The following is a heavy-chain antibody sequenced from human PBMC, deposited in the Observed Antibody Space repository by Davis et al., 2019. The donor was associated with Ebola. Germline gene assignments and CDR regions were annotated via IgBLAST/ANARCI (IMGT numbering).Heavy chain of an antibody. CDR3: ARQGGTLYFDY. CDR1: GGSISSGSYY. J-gene: IGHJ4*02. D-gene: IGHD3-16*01. V-gene: IGHV4-61*02. Sequence: SETLSLTCTVSGGSISSGSYYWSWIRQPAGKGLEWIGRIYTSGSTNYNPSLKSRVTMSVDTSKNQFSLKLSSVTAADTAVYYCARQGGTLYFDYWGRGTLVTVSS. CDR2: IYTSGST.